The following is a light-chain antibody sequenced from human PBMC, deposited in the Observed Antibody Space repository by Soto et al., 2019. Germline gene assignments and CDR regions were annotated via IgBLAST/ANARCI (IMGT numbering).Light chain of an antibody. V-gene: IGLV3-25*03. J-gene: IGLJ2*01. CDR1: SLPKQY. Sequence: SYELTQPPSVSVSPGQTAGITCSGDSLPKQYAYWYQQKPGQAPVLVIYKDTERPSGIPERFSGSSSGTTVTLTISGVQAEDDADYYCQSADTSGTYNIFGGGTKVTVL. CDR3: QSADTSGTYNI. CDR2: KDT.